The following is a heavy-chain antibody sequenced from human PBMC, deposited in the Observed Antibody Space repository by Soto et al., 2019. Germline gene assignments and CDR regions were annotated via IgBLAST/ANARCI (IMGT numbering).Heavy chain of an antibody. Sequence: EVQLLESGGGLVQPGGSLRLSCAASGFTFSSYAMRWVRQAPGKGLEWVSAISGSGDSTYYADSVKGRFTTPRDNSKNTLYLQMNSLRAEDTAGYYCARRGSGSCYDYWGQGTLVTVSS. J-gene: IGHJ4*02. CDR2: ISGSGDST. V-gene: IGHV3-23*01. D-gene: IGHD1-26*01. CDR3: ARRGSGSCYDY. CDR1: GFTFSSYA.